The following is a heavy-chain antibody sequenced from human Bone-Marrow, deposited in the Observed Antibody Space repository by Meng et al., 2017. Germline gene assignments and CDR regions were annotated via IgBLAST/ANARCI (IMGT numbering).Heavy chain of an antibody. J-gene: IGHJ4*02. D-gene: IGHD1-1*01. CDR3: NWNDFGDY. CDR1: GFTFSNAW. V-gene: IGHV3-15*01. CDR2: IKSKTDGETP. Sequence: QLVGAGGGFVRPGGSLRLSCAASGFTFSNAWMSWVRQAPGRGLEWVARIKSKTDGETPDYAAPVKGRFTISRDDSKNTLYLQMHSLKTEDTAVYYCNWNDFGDYWGQGALVTVSS.